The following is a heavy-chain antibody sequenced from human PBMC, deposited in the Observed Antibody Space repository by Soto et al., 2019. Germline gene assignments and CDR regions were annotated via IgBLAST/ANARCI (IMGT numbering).Heavy chain of an antibody. CDR2: ISGSGGRT. D-gene: IGHD3-10*01. V-gene: IGHV3-23*01. J-gene: IGHJ4*02. CDR1: GFTFSSYA. CDR3: AKDFREGAHYYGSGSYSSDY. Sequence: EVQLLESGGGLVQPGGSLRLSCAASGFTFSSYAMSWVRQAPGKGLEWVSAISGSGGRTYYADSVKGRFTISSDNSKNTLHLQMNSLRAEDTAVDYCAKDFREGAHYYGSGSYSSDYWGQGTLVTVSS.